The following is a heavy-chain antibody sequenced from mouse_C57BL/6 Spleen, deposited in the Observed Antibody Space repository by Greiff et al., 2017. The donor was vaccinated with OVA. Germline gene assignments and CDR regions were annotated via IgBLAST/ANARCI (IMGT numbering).Heavy chain of an antibody. CDR2: IYPGDGDT. D-gene: IGHD1-1*01. J-gene: IGHJ4*01. CDR3: ARDYYGSIYAMDY. CDR1: GYAFSSYW. V-gene: IGHV1-80*01. Sequence: QVQLQQSGAELVKPGASVKISCKASGYAFSSYWMNWVKQRPGKGLEWIGQIYPGDGDTNYNGKFKGKATLTADKSSSTAYMQLSSLTSEDSAVYFCARDYYGSIYAMDYWGQGTSVTVSS.